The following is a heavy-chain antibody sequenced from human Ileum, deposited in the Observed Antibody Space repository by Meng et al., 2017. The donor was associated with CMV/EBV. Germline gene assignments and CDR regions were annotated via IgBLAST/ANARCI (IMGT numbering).Heavy chain of an antibody. J-gene: IGHJ5*02. V-gene: IGHV4-34*01. CDR1: GGSFSGYY. CDR3: ARGYSYGFFLQFDP. D-gene: IGHD5-18*01. Sequence: CAGYGGSFSGYYWSWIRQPPGKGLEWIGEINHSGSTNYNPSLKSRVTISVDTSKNQFSLKLSSVTAADTAVYYCARGYSYGFFLQFDPWGQGTLVTVSS. CDR2: INHSGST.